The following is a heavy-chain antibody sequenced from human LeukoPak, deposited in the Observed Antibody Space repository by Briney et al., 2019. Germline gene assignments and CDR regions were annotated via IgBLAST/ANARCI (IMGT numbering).Heavy chain of an antibody. D-gene: IGHD3-16*01. CDR1: GLTFSSYW. CDR2: IKEDGTEE. CDR3: ARDVTAFDY. Sequence: GGSLRLSCAASGLTFSSYWMSCVRQAPGKGLEWVANIKEDGTEEYCVDFVKGRFTISRDNAKNSLYLQMNSLRAEDTAVYYCARDVTAFDYWGQGTLVTVSS. V-gene: IGHV3-7*05. J-gene: IGHJ4*02.